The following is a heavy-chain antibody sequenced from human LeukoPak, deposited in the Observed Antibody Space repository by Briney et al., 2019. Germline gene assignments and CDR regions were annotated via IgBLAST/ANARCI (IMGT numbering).Heavy chain of an antibody. Sequence: ASVKVSCKASGGTFSSYTISWVRQAPGQGLEWMGRIIPILGIANYAQKFQGRVMITADKSASTAYMELSSLRSEDTAVYYCARSYGVGAFDIWGQGTMVTVSS. CDR3: ARSYGVGAFDI. J-gene: IGHJ3*02. CDR1: GGTFSSYT. CDR2: IIPILGIA. V-gene: IGHV1-69*02. D-gene: IGHD3-10*01.